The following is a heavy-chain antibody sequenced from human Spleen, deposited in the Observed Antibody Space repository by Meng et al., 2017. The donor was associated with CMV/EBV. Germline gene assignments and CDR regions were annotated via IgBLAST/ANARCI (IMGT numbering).Heavy chain of an antibody. D-gene: IGHD6-25*01. CDR1: GFIFDDHA. CDR3: AKGPGYQAAKFYFDY. V-gene: IGHV3-9*01. J-gene: IGHJ4*02. Sequence: SLKISCAASGFIFDDHAMHWVRQAPGKGLEWVSGISWNSATIGYAASVKGRFTISRDNDKDSLYLQMNSLRAEDTALYYCAKGPGYQAAKFYFDYWGQGTLVTVSS. CDR2: ISWNSATI.